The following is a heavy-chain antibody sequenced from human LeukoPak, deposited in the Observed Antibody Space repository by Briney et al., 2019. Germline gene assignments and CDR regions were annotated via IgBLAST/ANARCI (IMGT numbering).Heavy chain of an antibody. V-gene: IGHV3-23*01. CDR2: ISGSGDNT. J-gene: IGHJ4*02. CDR1: GFTFSSHG. Sequence: GGTLRLSCAASGFTFSSHGMSWVRQAPGKGLEWVSTISGSGDNTYYADSVKGRFTISRDNSKNTLYLQMNSLRAEDTAVYYCARVTYGSGTYGAFDYWGQGTLVTVSS. CDR3: ARVTYGSGTYGAFDY. D-gene: IGHD3-10*01.